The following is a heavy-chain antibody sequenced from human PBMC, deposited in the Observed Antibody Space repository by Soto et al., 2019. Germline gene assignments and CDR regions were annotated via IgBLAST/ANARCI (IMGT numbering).Heavy chain of an antibody. V-gene: IGHV1-8*01. CDR2: LNPNSGIA. CDR3: ASGGTAMEPWDAFDS. Sequence: QVQLVQSGAEVKEPGASVKVSCKASGYTFTSYDINWVRQATGQGLEWMGWLNPNSGIAGFAQNFQGRVTMARNTSISTAFMELSSLRSKDTAVYYCASGGTAMEPWDAFDSWGQGTVVTVSS. J-gene: IGHJ3*02. CDR1: GYTFTSYD. D-gene: IGHD5-18*01.